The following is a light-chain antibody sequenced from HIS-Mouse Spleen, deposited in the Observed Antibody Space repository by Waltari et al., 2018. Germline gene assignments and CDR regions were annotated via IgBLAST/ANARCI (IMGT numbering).Light chain of an antibody. J-gene: IGLJ3*02. CDR2: RNN. CDR1: SSNIGSNS. Sequence: QSVLTQPPSASGTPGQRVTISCSGSSSNIGSNSVSWYQQIPGTAPKLLSYRNNQRPSGVPDRFSGSKSGTSASLAISGLRSEDEADYYCAAWDDSLSGPVFGGGTKLTVL. CDR3: AAWDDSLSGPV. V-gene: IGLV1-47*01.